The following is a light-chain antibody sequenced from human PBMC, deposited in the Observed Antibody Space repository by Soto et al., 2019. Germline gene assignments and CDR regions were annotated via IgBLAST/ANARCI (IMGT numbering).Light chain of an antibody. CDR1: QSVSRR. J-gene: IGKJ5*01. Sequence: EVVLPQSPRTLSLSPGVTGTLSCRASQSVSRRLAWYQQRPGQSPRLLISGASMRASGVPVRFIGSGSGTDFTLTITRLEPEDFAVYYCQQYGGSPITFGLGTRLEIK. V-gene: IGKV3-20*01. CDR3: QQYGGSPIT. CDR2: GAS.